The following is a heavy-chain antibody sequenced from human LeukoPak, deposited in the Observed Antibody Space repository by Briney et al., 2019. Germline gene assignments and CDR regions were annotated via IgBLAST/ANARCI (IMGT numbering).Heavy chain of an antibody. CDR3: ARDGYSIGYFYDL. D-gene: IGHD3-22*01. Sequence: PGGSLRLSCAASGFTFSTYVMSWVRQAPGKGPEWVSSIRSDASSIYYADSVKGRFTISRDNAKNSVFLQMNILRAGDTAVYYCARDGYSIGYFYDLWGQGTLVTVSS. CDR2: IRSDASSI. J-gene: IGHJ4*02. CDR1: GFTFSTYV. V-gene: IGHV3-21*01.